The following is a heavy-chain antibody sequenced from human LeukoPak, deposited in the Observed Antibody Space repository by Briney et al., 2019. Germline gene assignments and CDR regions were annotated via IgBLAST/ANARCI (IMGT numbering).Heavy chain of an antibody. J-gene: IGHJ4*02. CDR2: ISSSSSYI. Sequence: PGGSLRLSRAASGFTFSSYAMSWVRQAPGKGLEWVSSISSSSSYIYYADSVKGRFTISRDNAKNSLYLQMNSLKTEDTAVYYCTTARPYGDYWGQGTLVTVSS. CDR3: TTARPYGDY. D-gene: IGHD3-16*01. V-gene: IGHV3-21*03. CDR1: GFTFSSYA.